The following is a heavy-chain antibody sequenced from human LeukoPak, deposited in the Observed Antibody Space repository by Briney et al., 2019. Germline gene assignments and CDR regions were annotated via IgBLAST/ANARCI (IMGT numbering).Heavy chain of an antibody. CDR1: GFTFSSYA. D-gene: IGHD6-19*01. J-gene: IGHJ4*02. Sequence: GGSLRLSCAASGFTFSSYAMSWVRQAPGKGLEWVSVIYSGGSTYYADSVKGRFTISRDNSKNTLYLQMNSLRAEDTAVYYCARVSRSIAVAGTEYYFDYWGQGALVTVSS. CDR2: IYSGGST. CDR3: ARVSRSIAVAGTEYYFDY. V-gene: IGHV3-53*01.